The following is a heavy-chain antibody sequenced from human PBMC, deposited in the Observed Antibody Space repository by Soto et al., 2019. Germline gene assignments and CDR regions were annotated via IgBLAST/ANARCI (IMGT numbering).Heavy chain of an antibody. J-gene: IGHJ3*01. Sequence: SGPTLVNPTQTLTLTCSFSGFSLIGSGMRVSWLRQPPGKALEWLARIDWDDDEFYSTSLRSRLTISKDTSKNQVVLTMTNMAPVDTATYYIARTPGVQYDSSGSADAFDVWGQGTMVTVSS. CDR2: IDWDDDE. D-gene: IGHD3-22*01. V-gene: IGHV2-70*04. CDR1: GFSLIGSGMR. CDR3: ARTPGVQYDSSGSADAFDV.